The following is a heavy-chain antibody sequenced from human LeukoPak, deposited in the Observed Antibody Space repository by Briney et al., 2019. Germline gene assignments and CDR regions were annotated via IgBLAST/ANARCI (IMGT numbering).Heavy chain of an antibody. CDR3: AILQNQVAGTF. Sequence: PSETLSLTCAVYGGSFSGYYWSWIRQPPGKGLEWIGEINHSGSTNYNPSLKSRVTISVDTSKNQFSLKLSSVTAADTAVYYCAILQNQVAGTFWGQGTLVTVSS. J-gene: IGHJ4*02. V-gene: IGHV4-34*01. CDR2: INHSGST. CDR1: GGSFSGYY. D-gene: IGHD6-19*01.